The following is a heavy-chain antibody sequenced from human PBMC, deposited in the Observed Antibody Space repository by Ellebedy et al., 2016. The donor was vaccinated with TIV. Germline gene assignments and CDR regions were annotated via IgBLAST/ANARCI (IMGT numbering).Heavy chain of an antibody. CDR1: GFTFSTYT. CDR3: ALGVDTALVEHFQH. Sequence: PGGSLRLSCAASGFTFSTYTMNWVRQAQGKGLEWVSYISSTSSTIYYADSVRGRFALSRDNAKNSLYLQMNSLRAEDTALYYWALGVDTALVEHFQHWGQGTLVTVSS. V-gene: IGHV3-48*04. D-gene: IGHD5-18*01. J-gene: IGHJ1*01. CDR2: ISSTSSTI.